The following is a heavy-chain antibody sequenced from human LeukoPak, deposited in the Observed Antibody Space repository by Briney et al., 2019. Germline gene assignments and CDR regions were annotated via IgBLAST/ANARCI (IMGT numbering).Heavy chain of an antibody. CDR2: INHSGST. CDR1: GGSFSGYY. D-gene: IGHD1-26*01. J-gene: IGHJ4*02. CDR3: ASIVGATD. Sequence: SVTLSLTCAVYGGSFSGYYWSWIRQPPGKGLEWIGEINHSGSTNYNPSLKSRVTISVDTSKDQFSLKLSSVTAADTAVYYCASIVGATDWGQGTLVTVSS. V-gene: IGHV4-34*01.